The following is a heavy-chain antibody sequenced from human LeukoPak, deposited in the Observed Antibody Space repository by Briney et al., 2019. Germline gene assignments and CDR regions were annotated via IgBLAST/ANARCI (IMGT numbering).Heavy chain of an antibody. J-gene: IGHJ5*02. CDR3: AKLLSGYCSRTSCLNWFDP. V-gene: IGHV3-23*01. CDR1: GFTFSSYV. Sequence: GGSLRLSCEASGFTFSSYVMSWVRQAPGKGLEWVSAISGSGGSTWYADSVKGRFTVSRDNSKNTLYLQMNSLRAEDTAVYYCAKLLSGYCSRTSCLNWFDPWGQGTLVTVSS. CDR2: ISGSGGST. D-gene: IGHD2-2*01.